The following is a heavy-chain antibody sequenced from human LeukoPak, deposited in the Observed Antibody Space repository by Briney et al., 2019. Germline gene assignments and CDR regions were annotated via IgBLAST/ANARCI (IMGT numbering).Heavy chain of an antibody. V-gene: IGHV4-39*07. CDR3: ARDLWYCSGGSCLPA. D-gene: IGHD2-15*01. CDR1: GGSISSSSYY. Sequence: SETLSLTCTVSGGSISSSSYYWGWIRQPPGKGLEWIGSIYYSGNTYYNPSLQSRVTISVDTSKNQFSLKLSSVTAADTAVYYCARDLWYCSGGSCLPAWGQGTLVTVSS. J-gene: IGHJ1*01. CDR2: IYYSGNT.